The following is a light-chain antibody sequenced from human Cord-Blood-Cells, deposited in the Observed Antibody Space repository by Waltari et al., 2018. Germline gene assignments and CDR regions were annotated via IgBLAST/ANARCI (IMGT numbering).Light chain of an antibody. V-gene: IGLV3-19*01. J-gene: IGLJ2*01. Sequence: SSELTQDPAVSVALGQTVRLTCQGDSIRSHYARWYQQKPGQAPVLVIYGKNNRPSGIPDRFSGSSSGNTASLTITGAQAEDEADYYCNSRDSSGNHVVFGGGTKLTVL. CDR2: GKN. CDR1: SIRSHY. CDR3: NSRDSSGNHVV.